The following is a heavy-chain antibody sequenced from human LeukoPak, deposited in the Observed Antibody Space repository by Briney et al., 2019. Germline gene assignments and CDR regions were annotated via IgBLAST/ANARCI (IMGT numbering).Heavy chain of an antibody. CDR3: ARDSGYSYGSFDY. D-gene: IGHD5-18*01. CDR2: ISTLDGST. Sequence: PGGSLRLSCAASGFTFSTNDMSWVRQAPGKGLEWVSAISTLDGSTYYADSVKGRFTISRDNAENSVYLQMNSLGAEDTAVYYCARDSGYSYGSFDYWGQGTLVTVSS. CDR1: GFTFSTND. V-gene: IGHV3-23*01. J-gene: IGHJ4*02.